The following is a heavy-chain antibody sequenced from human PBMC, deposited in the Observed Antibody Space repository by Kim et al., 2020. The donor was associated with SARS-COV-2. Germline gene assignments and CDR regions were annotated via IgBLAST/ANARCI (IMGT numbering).Heavy chain of an antibody. V-gene: IGHV4-34*01. CDR2: INHSGST. CDR1: GVSFSSYD. J-gene: IGHJ6*02. CDR3: CGRQDVGSARCGGMDV. D-gene: IGHD3-10*01. Sequence: SETLSLTCAVYGVSFSSYDWSWIRQPPGKGLEWVGKINHSGSTNYNPYLKNRGIISVNTYTNKCSLQLRSVPAADTAVDYCCGRQDVGSARCGGMDVWGRGTTVTVSS.